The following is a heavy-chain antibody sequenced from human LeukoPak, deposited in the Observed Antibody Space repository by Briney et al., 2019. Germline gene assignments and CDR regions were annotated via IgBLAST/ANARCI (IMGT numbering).Heavy chain of an antibody. D-gene: IGHD6-19*01. CDR3: ARAEGYSSGWPYFDY. V-gene: IGHV3-66*02. Sequence: AGSLRLSCAASGFTVSSNYMSWVRQAPGKGLEWVSVIYSGGSTYYADSVKGRFTISRDNSKNTLYLQMNSLRGDDTAVYYCARAEGYSSGWPYFDYWGQGTLVTVSS. J-gene: IGHJ4*02. CDR2: IYSGGST. CDR1: GFTVSSNY.